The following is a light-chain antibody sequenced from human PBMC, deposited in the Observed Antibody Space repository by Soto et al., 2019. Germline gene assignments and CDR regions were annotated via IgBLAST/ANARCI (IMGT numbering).Light chain of an antibody. J-gene: IGKJ1*01. CDR3: QQYNNWPLWT. CDR1: QSVSSN. V-gene: IGKV3-15*01. Sequence: EIVMTQSPATLSVSPGERATLSCRASQSVSSNLAWYQQKPGQAPRLLIYGASTRATGIPARFSGSASGTEFTLTISSLQYEDFAVYYCQQYNNWPLWTFGQGTTVEIK. CDR2: GAS.